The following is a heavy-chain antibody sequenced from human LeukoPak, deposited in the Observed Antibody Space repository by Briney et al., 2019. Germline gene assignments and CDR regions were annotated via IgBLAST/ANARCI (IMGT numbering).Heavy chain of an antibody. Sequence: GGSLRLSCAASGFTFSSYAMNWVRQAPGKGLEWVSTISGSGSSTYYTDSVQGRFTISRDNSKNTLYLQMNSLRAEDTAVYYCARVQRGIAVALDYWGQGTLATVSS. CDR2: ISGSGSST. D-gene: IGHD6-19*01. J-gene: IGHJ4*02. CDR3: ARVQRGIAVALDY. V-gene: IGHV3-23*01. CDR1: GFTFSSYA.